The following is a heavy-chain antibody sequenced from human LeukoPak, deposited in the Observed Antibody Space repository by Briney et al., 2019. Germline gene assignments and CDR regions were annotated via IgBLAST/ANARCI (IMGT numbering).Heavy chain of an antibody. CDR1: GYTLTGYH. V-gene: IGHV1-2*06. CDR2: INPNSGDT. Sequence: GASVKVSCKASGYTLTGYHMHWVRQAPGQGLEWMGRINPNSGDTNYAQKFQGRVTMTRDTSISTAYMELSRLGSDDTAVYYCATGGSPAGLYDYWGQGTLVTVSS. D-gene: IGHD1-26*01. CDR3: ATGGSPAGLYDY. J-gene: IGHJ4*02.